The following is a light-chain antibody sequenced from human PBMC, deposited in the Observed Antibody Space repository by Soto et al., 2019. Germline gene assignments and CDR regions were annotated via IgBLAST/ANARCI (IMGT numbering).Light chain of an antibody. CDR1: QSVGGQ. V-gene: IGKV3-11*01. J-gene: IGKJ5*01. CDR2: DAS. CDR3: QQRNNWPPSIT. Sequence: EIVLTQSPATLSLSPGGRATLSCRASQSVGGQLAWYQQKPGQAPRLLIYDASDRATGIPARFSGSGSETDFTLTISSLEPDDFAVYYCQQRNNWPPSITFGQGTRLEIK.